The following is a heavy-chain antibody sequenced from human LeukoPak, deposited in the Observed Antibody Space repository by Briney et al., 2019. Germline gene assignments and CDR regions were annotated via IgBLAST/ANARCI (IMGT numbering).Heavy chain of an antibody. V-gene: IGHV1-2*02. CDR1: GYTFTDYY. CDR2: INPKSGAT. Sequence: ASVKVSCKASGYTFTDYYIHWVRQAPGQGLEWMGWINPKSGATNYAQKFRGRVTMTRDASISTVYMEMATLTSDDAAMFFCARERLSADLPHGGAHYAMFDYWGQGTLLTVSS. D-gene: IGHD2-2*01. J-gene: IGHJ4*02. CDR3: ARERLSADLPHGGAHYAMFDY.